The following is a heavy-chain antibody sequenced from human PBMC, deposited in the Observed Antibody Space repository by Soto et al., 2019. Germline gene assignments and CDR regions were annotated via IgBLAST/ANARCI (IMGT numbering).Heavy chain of an antibody. V-gene: IGHV1-18*01. CDR2: ISAYNGNT. Sequence: QVQLVQSGAEVKKPGASVKVSCKASGYTFTNYAFSWVRQAPGQGLEWMGWISAYNGNTNYPQKLQGRVTMTTDTSTSTAYMELRSLRSDDTAVYYCARDLAAAGPFDCWGQGTLVTXSS. CDR3: ARDLAAAGPFDC. D-gene: IGHD6-13*01. CDR1: GYTFTNYA. J-gene: IGHJ4*02.